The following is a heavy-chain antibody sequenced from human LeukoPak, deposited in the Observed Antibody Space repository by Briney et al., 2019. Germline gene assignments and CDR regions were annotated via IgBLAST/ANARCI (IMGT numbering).Heavy chain of an antibody. Sequence: PGGSLRLSCAVSGSTSSRNFMSWVRQAPEKGLEWVANINQDGSEKNYVDSVKGRFTISRDNAKNSLFLQMNSLRAEDTAIYYCASGAGMESGYRGQGTLVTVSS. CDR1: GSTSSRNF. CDR2: INQDGSEK. D-gene: IGHD3-3*01. V-gene: IGHV3-7*01. CDR3: ASGAGMESGY. J-gene: IGHJ4*02.